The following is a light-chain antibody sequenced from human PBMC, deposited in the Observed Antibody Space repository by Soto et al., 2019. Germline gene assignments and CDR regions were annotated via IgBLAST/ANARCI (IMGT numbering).Light chain of an antibody. J-gene: IGKJ4*01. CDR1: QGISSY. Sequence: AIRMTQSPSSFSASTGDRVAITCRASQGISSYLAWYQQKPGKAPKLLIYAASSLHSGVPSRFSGSGSGTDFTLTISSLQPEDFATYYCQQSYSTPLTFGGGTKVDIK. CDR2: AAS. V-gene: IGKV1-8*01. CDR3: QQSYSTPLT.